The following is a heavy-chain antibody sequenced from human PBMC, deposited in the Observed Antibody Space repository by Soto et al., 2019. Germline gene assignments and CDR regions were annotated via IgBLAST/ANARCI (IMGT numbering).Heavy chain of an antibody. J-gene: IGHJ4*02. CDR2: ISGSGGST. V-gene: IGHV3-23*01. Sequence: GGSLRLSCATSGFTFSSYAMSWVRQAPGKGLEWVSGISGSGGSTYYADSVKGRFTISRDNSKNTLYLQMNSLRAEDTAEYYCSKPRNEQQPLVNFDYWGQGILVTVSS. D-gene: IGHD6-13*01. CDR1: GFTFSSYA. CDR3: SKPRNEQQPLVNFDY.